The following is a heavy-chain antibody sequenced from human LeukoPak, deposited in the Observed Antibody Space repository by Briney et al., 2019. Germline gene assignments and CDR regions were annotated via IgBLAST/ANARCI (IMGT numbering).Heavy chain of an antibody. Sequence: ASVKVSCKASGYTFTGYYMHWVRQAPGQGLEWMGWINPNSGGTNYAQKFQGWVTMTRDTSISTAYIELSRLRSDATAVSYCARISRYDSSGFYYRSPPYYYYGMDVWGQGTTVPVSS. D-gene: IGHD3-22*01. CDR2: INPNSGGT. CDR3: ARISRYDSSGFYYRSPPYYYYGMDV. J-gene: IGHJ6*02. V-gene: IGHV1-2*04. CDR1: GYTFTGYY.